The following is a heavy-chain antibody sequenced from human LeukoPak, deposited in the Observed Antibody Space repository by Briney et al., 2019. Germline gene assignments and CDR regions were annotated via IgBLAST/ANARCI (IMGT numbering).Heavy chain of an antibody. CDR1: GGSISSISYY. J-gene: IGHJ4*02. V-gene: IGHV4-39*07. D-gene: IGHD1-7*01. CDR2: IYYSGST. CDR3: ARLYGNFQNYYDY. Sequence: PSETLSLTCTVSGGSISSISYYWGWIHQPPGKGLEWIGHIYYSGSTFYNPSLKSRVTISVDTSKNQFSLKLRSVTAADTAMFYCARLYGNFQNYYDYWGQGTLVAVSS.